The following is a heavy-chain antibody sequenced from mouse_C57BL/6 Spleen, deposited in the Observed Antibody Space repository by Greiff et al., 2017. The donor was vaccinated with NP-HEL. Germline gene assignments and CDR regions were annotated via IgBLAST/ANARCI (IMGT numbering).Heavy chain of an antibody. CDR2: INPSSGYT. Sequence: QVQLQQSGAELAKPGASVKLSCKASGYTFTSYWMHWVKQRPGQGLEWIGYINPSSGYTKYNQKFKDTATLTADKSSSPAYMQLSSLTYEDSAVYYCASSSGPYYFDYWGQGTTLTVSS. CDR1: GYTFTSYW. J-gene: IGHJ2*01. CDR3: ASSSGPYYFDY. V-gene: IGHV1-7*01. D-gene: IGHD3-2*02.